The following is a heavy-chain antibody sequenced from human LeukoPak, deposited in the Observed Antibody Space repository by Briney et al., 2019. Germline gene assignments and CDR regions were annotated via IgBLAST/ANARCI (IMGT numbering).Heavy chain of an antibody. CDR2: VYSSGST. V-gene: IGHV4-4*07. J-gene: IGHJ4*02. CDR3: ARMYSGTYGGIDY. Sequence: SETLSLTCTVSGGSMNSYYWSWIRQPAGKGLEWIGRVYSSGSTNYNPSLKSRVTMSVDTSRNQFSLKLSSVTAADTAVYYCARMYSGTYGGIDYWGQGTPVTDSS. D-gene: IGHD1-26*01. CDR1: GGSMNSYY.